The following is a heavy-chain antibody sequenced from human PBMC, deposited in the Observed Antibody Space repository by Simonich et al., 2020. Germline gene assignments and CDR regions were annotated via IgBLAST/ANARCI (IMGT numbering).Heavy chain of an antibody. Sequence: QLQLQESGPGLVKPSETLSLTCTVSGGSISSSSYYWGWIRQPPGKGREWIGSIYYIGNTSYNPSLKSQVTISVDTSKNQFSLKLSSVTAADTAVYYCARHAGFAFDIWGQGTMVTVSS. CDR1: GGSISSSSYY. J-gene: IGHJ3*02. V-gene: IGHV4-39*01. CDR2: IYYIGNT. CDR3: ARHAGFAFDI. D-gene: IGHD6-13*01.